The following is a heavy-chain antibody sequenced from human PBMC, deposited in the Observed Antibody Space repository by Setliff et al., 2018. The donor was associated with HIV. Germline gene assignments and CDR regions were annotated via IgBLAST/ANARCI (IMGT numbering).Heavy chain of an antibody. D-gene: IGHD4-17*01. CDR2: IKYSGNT. Sequence: SETLSLTCTVSGGSINTYWSWIRQPPGKGLEWIGYIKYSGNTNYNPSLKSRATISVDTSKNQFSLKVSSVTAADTAVYYCAREIYGGNSRPFDYWGKGTTVTVPQ. CDR1: GGSINTY. CDR3: AREIYGGNSRPFDY. J-gene: IGHJ4*03. V-gene: IGHV4-59*01.